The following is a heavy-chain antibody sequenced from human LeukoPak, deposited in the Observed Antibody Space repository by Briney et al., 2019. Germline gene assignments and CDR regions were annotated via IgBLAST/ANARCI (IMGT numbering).Heavy chain of an antibody. CDR3: ARDETHFYGSGSSNWFDP. CDR2: IYYSGAT. D-gene: IGHD3-10*01. V-gene: IGHV4-59*12. J-gene: IGHJ5*02. CDR1: GGSISGYY. Sequence: SDTLSLTCSVSGGSISGYYWSWIRNPPGKGLEWIGYIYYSGATISNPTLKSRLTISLDTSKNQFSLNLSSVTAADTAVYYCARDETHFYGSGSSNWFDPWGQGILVTVSS.